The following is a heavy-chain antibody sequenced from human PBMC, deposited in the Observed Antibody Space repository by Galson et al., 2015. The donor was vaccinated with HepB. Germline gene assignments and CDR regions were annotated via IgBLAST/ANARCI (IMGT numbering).Heavy chain of an antibody. D-gene: IGHD3-9*01. Sequence: SLRLSCAGSGFTFSDNYISWIRQAPGKGLQLISYISGTSTYVDYADSVVGRFTISRDNANNSVLLQMNNLRADDTGVYYCARGDYDILTMDVWGQGTTVIVSS. V-gene: IGHV3-11*06. J-gene: IGHJ6*02. CDR1: GFTFSDNY. CDR2: ISGTSTYV. CDR3: ARGDYDILTMDV.